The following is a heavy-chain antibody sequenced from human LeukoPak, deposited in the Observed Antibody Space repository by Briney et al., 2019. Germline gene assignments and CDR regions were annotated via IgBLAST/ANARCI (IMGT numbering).Heavy chain of an antibody. Sequence: ASVKVSCKVSGYTFTGYYMHWVRQAPGQGLEWMGRINPNSGGTNYAQKFQGRVTMTRDTSISTAYMELSRLRSDDTAVYYCARDLGSRIQLWLLGYWGQGTLVTVSS. J-gene: IGHJ4*02. CDR3: ARDLGSRIQLWLLGY. CDR1: GYTFTGYY. CDR2: INPNSGGT. D-gene: IGHD5-18*01. V-gene: IGHV1-2*06.